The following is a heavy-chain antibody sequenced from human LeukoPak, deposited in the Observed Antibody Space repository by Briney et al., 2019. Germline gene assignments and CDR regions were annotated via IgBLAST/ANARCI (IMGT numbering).Heavy chain of an antibody. V-gene: IGHV4-31*03. CDR1: GGSISSGGYY. J-gene: IGHJ4*02. CDR3: AEYYDSSGSFDY. CDR2: IYYSGST. D-gene: IGHD3-22*01. Sequence: PSETLSLTCTVSGGSISSGGYYWSWIRQHPGKGLEWIGYIYYSGSTYYNPSLKSRVTISVDTSKNQFSLKLSSVTAADTAVYYCAEYYDSSGSFDYWGQGTLVTASS.